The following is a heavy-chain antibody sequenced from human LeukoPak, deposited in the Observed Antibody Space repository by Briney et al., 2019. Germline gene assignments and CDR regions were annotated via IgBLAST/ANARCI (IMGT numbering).Heavy chain of an antibody. CDR3: AKIAVVPAANSYGDYFDY. CDR1: GFTFSSYG. Sequence: GGSLRLSCAASGFTFSSYGMHWVRQAPGKGLGWVAVISYDGSNKYYADSVKGRFTISRDNSKNTLYLQMNSLRAEDTAVYYCAKIAVVPAANSYGDYFDYWGQGTLVTVSS. CDR2: ISYDGSNK. D-gene: IGHD2-2*01. J-gene: IGHJ4*02. V-gene: IGHV3-30*18.